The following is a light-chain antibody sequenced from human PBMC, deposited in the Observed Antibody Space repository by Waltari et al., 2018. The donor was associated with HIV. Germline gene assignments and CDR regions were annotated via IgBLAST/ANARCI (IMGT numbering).Light chain of an antibody. CDR1: SSDVGGSNY. V-gene: IGLV2-14*01. Sequence: QSALTQPASVSGSPGQSITISCTGTSSDVGGSNYVSRYQQHPGKAPKLIISEVSNRPSGVSYRFSGSKSGNTASLTISGLQAEDEADYYCSSYTGNITPYVFGTGTKITVL. J-gene: IGLJ1*01. CDR2: EVS. CDR3: SSYTGNITPYV.